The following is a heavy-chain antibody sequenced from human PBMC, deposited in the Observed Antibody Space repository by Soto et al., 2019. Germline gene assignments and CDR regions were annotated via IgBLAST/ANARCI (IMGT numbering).Heavy chain of an antibody. Sequence: QVQLVQSGAEVKKSGSSVKVSCKASGGTFSTYTFSWVRQAPGQGLEWMGRIIPIFGTPYYAQKFPGRVTITADKSTSTVYMELSSLGSDDTAVYFCARGLECRGYCLDKPTWFGPWGQGTLVTVSS. CDR3: ARGLECRGYCLDKPTWFGP. J-gene: IGHJ5*02. CDR2: IIPIFGTP. CDR1: GGTFSTYT. D-gene: IGHD2-15*01. V-gene: IGHV1-69*06.